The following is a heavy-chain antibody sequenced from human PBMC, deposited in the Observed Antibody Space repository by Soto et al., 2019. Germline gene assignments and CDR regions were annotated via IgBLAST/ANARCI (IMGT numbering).Heavy chain of an antibody. J-gene: IGHJ4*02. V-gene: IGHV3-74*01. Sequence: GGSLNLSCSASGFTFSIYAMTWVRQAPGKGLVWVSHIGPSGSGTRDADSVQGRFTISRDNARNTLYLQMNSLRDEDTAVYYCTRDNNWSYDYWGQGILVTVSS. CDR1: GFTFSIYA. CDR3: TRDNNWSYDY. D-gene: IGHD1-1*01. CDR2: IGPSGSGT.